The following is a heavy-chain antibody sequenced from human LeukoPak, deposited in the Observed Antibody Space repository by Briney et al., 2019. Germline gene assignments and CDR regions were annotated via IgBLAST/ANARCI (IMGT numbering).Heavy chain of an antibody. Sequence: ASVKVPCKASGYTFTGYYMHWVRQAPGQGLEWMGRINPNSGGTNYAQKFQGRVTMTRDTSISTAYMELSRLRSDDTAVYYCASRAVSGSYRDYWGQGTLVTVSS. CDR2: INPNSGGT. V-gene: IGHV1-2*06. CDR3: ASRAVSGSYRDY. D-gene: IGHD1-26*01. J-gene: IGHJ4*02. CDR1: GYTFTGYY.